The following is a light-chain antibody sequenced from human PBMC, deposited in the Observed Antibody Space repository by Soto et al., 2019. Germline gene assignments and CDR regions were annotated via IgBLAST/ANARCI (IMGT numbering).Light chain of an antibody. V-gene: IGKV3-15*01. J-gene: IGKJ1*01. CDR1: QSVSSK. CDR3: QQYNNWPRT. Sequence: EIVMTQSPATLSLSPGEIATLSCTASQSVSSKLAWHQQKPGQPPRLLIFGASTRATGIPVRFSGSGSGTEFTLTISSLQSEDFAVYYCQQYNNWPRTFGQGTKVDIK. CDR2: GAS.